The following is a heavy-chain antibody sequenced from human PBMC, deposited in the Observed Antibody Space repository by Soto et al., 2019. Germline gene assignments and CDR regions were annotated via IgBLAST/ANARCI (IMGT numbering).Heavy chain of an antibody. V-gene: IGHV4-59*08. D-gene: IGHD3-10*01. Sequence: SETLSLTCTVSGGSISSYYWSWIRQPPGKGLEWIGYIYYSGSTNYNPSLKSRVTISVDTSKNQFSLKLSSVTAADTAVYYCERLSFGLYGSGSYFDYWGQVTLVTVSS. CDR3: ERLSFGLYGSGSYFDY. J-gene: IGHJ4*02. CDR2: IYYSGST. CDR1: GGSISSYY.